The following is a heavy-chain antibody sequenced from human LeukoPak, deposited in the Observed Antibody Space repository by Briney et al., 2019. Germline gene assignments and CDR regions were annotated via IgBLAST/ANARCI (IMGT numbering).Heavy chain of an antibody. CDR2: IKSKTDGGTT. Sequence: GGSLRLSCAASGFTFSNAWMSWVRQAPGKGLEWVGRIKSKTDGGTTDYAAPVKGRFTISRDDSKNTLYLQMNSLKTEDTAVYYCTSANVLRYFDWLSIDAFDIWGQGTMVTVSS. CDR3: TSANVLRYFDWLSIDAFDI. V-gene: IGHV3-15*01. J-gene: IGHJ3*02. CDR1: GFTFSNAW. D-gene: IGHD3-9*01.